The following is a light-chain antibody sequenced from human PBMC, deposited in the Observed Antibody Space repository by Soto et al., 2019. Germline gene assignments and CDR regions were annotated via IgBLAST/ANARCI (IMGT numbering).Light chain of an antibody. J-gene: IGKJ3*01. CDR3: QHYGTSPFT. V-gene: IGKV3-20*01. CDR1: QSVSSSY. Sequence: ELVLTQSPGTLSLSPGERATLSCGASQSVSSSYLAWYQQKPGQAPRLLIYGASSRATGIPDRFSGSGSGTDFTLTITKLEPEEFAVYYCQHYGTSPFTFGPGTKVDLK. CDR2: GAS.